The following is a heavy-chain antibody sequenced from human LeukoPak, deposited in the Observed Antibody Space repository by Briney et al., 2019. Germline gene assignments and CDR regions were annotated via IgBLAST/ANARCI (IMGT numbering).Heavy chain of an antibody. V-gene: IGHV3-48*01. CDR2: ISTSSRST. CDR3: ARSAVRGVACDY. Sequence: GGSLRLSCTASGFTFSGFSMHWVRQAPGKGLEWLSYISTSSRSTYYADSVKGRFTISRDNAKNTLFLDMHSLRPGDSAVYYYARSAVRGVACDYWGQGTLLTVSS. D-gene: IGHD3-10*01. J-gene: IGHJ4*02. CDR1: GFTFSGFS.